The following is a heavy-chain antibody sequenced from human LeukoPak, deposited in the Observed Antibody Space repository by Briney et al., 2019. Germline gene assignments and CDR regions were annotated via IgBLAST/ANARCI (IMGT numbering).Heavy chain of an antibody. CDR3: AKDQGRGYTYGLYYFDY. Sequence: ASVKVSCRASGYTFTGYYMHWVRQAPGQGLEWMGWINPNTGDTNYAQKFQGRVTMTRDTSSSTAYMELSRLRSDDTAMYYCAKDQGRGYTYGLYYFDYWGQGTLVTVSS. J-gene: IGHJ4*02. V-gene: IGHV1-2*02. CDR1: GYTFTGYY. CDR2: INPNTGDT. D-gene: IGHD5-18*01.